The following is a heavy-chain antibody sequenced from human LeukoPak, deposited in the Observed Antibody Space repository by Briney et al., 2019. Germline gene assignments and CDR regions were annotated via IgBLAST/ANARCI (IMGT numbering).Heavy chain of an antibody. V-gene: IGHV5-51*01. Sequence: GESLKISCKASGYSFTTYWIGWVRQMPGKGLEWMGIIYPADSTAHYSPSFQGQVTISADKSISTAYLQWSSLKASDTAMYYCARRGNWFGEPGGDYWGQGTLVTVSS. CDR1: GYSFTTYW. CDR2: IYPADSTA. CDR3: ARRGNWFGEPGGDY. J-gene: IGHJ4*02. D-gene: IGHD3-10*01.